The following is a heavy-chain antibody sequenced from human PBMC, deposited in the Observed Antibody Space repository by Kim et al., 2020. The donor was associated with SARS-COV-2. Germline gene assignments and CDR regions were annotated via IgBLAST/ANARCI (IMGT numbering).Heavy chain of an antibody. D-gene: IGHD3-9*01. Sequence: GGSLRLSCAASGFTVSSNYMSWVRQAPGKGLEWVSVIYSGGSTYYADSVKGRFTISRDNSKNTLYLQMNSLRAEDTAVYYCARDHYDILTGYSDAFDIWGQGTMVTVSS. J-gene: IGHJ3*02. CDR2: IYSGGST. CDR3: ARDHYDILTGYSDAFDI. V-gene: IGHV3-66*01. CDR1: GFTVSSNY.